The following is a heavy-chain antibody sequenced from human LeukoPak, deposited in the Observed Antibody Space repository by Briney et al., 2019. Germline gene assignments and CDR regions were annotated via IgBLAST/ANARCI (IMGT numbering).Heavy chain of an antibody. CDR3: ARRRYYDGSGYLE. CDR2: IYYGGRT. J-gene: IGHJ1*01. Sequence: PSETLSLTCSVSGDSVSRSDSYWDWIRQPPGKGLEWIGTIYYGGRTYYSPSLKSRVTMSVDPSNNQFSLNLRSVTAADTALYYCARRRYYDGSGYLEWGQGTLLSVSS. V-gene: IGHV4-39*01. CDR1: GDSVSRSDSY. D-gene: IGHD3-22*01.